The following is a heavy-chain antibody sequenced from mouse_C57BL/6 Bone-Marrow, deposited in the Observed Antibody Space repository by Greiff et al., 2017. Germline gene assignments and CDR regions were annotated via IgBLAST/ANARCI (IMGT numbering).Heavy chain of an antibody. D-gene: IGHD4-1*01. V-gene: IGHV1-7*01. CDR2: INPSSGYT. Sequence: VKLMESGAELAKPGASVKLSCKASGYTFTSYWMHWVKQRPGQGLEWIGYINPSSGYTKYNQKFKDKATLTADKSSSTAYMQLSSLTYEDSAVYYCARRNWVYYYAMDYWGQGTSVTVSS. J-gene: IGHJ4*01. CDR3: ARRNWVYYYAMDY. CDR1: GYTFTSYW.